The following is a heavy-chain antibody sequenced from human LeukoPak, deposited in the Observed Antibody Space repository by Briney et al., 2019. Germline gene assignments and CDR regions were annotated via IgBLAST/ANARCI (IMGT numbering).Heavy chain of an antibody. CDR2: IYSGGST. D-gene: IGHD2-2*01. CDR1: GFTVSSNY. CDR3: AKPYCRATRCYLYLYGMDV. V-gene: IGHV3-66*02. J-gene: IGHJ6*02. Sequence: GGSLRLSCAASGFTVSSNYMSWVRQAPGKGLEWVSVIYSGGSTYYADSVKGRFTVSRDSSKNTLYLDLNSLRAEDTAVYYCAKPYCRATRCYLYLYGMDVWGQGTTVIVSS.